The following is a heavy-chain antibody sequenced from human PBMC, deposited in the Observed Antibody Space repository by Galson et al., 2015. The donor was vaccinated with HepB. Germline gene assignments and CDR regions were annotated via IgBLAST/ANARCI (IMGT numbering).Heavy chain of an antibody. V-gene: IGHV3-48*04. Sequence: SLRLSCAASGFTFSSYSMNWVRQAPGKGLEWVSYISGSSSSIYYADSVKGRFAISRDNAKNSLYLQMNSLRAEDTAVYYCARGSAVVVGYFDYWGQGTLVTVSS. CDR2: ISGSSSSI. CDR1: GFTFSSYS. D-gene: IGHD2-15*01. CDR3: ARGSAVVVGYFDY. J-gene: IGHJ4*02.